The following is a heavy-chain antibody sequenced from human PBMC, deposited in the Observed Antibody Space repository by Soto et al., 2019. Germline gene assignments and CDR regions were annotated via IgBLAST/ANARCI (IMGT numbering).Heavy chain of an antibody. Sequence: QVQLQQWGAGLLKPSETLSLTCAVYGQSFSGHTWSWIRQSPGKGLEWIGEISQSGSTYYNPSLKPRVTISADPSKNQFALTRNSVTAADTGVFYCARGSGIAVIPGELEDVHYDYWGQGTLVSVSS. D-gene: IGHD2-2*01. V-gene: IGHV4-34*01. CDR2: ISQSGST. J-gene: IGHJ4*02. CDR1: GQSFSGHT. CDR3: ARGSGIAVIPGELEDVHYDY.